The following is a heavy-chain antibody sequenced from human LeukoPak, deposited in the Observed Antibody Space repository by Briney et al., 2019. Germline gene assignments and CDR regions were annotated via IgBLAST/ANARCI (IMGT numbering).Heavy chain of an antibody. D-gene: IGHD4-17*01. CDR3: TTGSVNHDYGDFDAFNI. Sequence: GGSLRLSCAASGFTFINAWMNWVRQAPGKGLEWVGRIKSKTDGGTTDYAAPVKGRFSISRDDSKNTLYLQMNSLKTEDAAVYYCTTGSVNHDYGDFDAFNIWGQGTMVTVSS. CDR2: IKSKTDGGTT. CDR1: GFTFINAW. J-gene: IGHJ3*02. V-gene: IGHV3-15*01.